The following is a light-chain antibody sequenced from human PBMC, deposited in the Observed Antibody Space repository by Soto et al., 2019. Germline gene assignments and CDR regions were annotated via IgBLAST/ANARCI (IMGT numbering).Light chain of an antibody. CDR1: QSISSW. CDR3: QQYNSFSPYT. V-gene: IGKV1-5*01. J-gene: IGKJ2*01. Sequence: DIQMTQSPSTLSASVGDRVTITCRASQSISSWLAWYQHKPGKAPKVLIYDASSLESGVPSRFSGSVSRTEFTLTVSSLQPDDFATYYCQQYNSFSPYTFGQGTKLEIK. CDR2: DAS.